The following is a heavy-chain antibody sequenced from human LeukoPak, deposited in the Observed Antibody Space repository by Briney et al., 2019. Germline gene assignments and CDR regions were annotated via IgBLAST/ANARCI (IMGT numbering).Heavy chain of an antibody. V-gene: IGHV3-23*01. CDR1: GFTFSSYA. CDR2: ISGSGGST. D-gene: IGHD3-10*01. CDR3: AKGTYGSGLYYFDY. J-gene: IGHJ4*02. Sequence: GGSLRLSCAASGFTFSSYAMSWVRQAPGKGLEWVSAISGSGGSTYYADSVKGRFTISRDNSKYTLYLQMNSLRAEDTAVYYCAKGTYGSGLYYFDYWGQGTLVTVSS.